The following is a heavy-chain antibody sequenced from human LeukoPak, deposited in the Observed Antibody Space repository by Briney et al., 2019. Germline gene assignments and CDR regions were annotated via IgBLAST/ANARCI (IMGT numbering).Heavy chain of an antibody. D-gene: IGHD3-10*01. CDR1: GGSISNYY. CDR3: ARCTLATEDRGSGMDV. V-gene: IGHV4-59*01. CDR2: IYHSGRT. J-gene: IGHJ6*02. Sequence: SVTLSLTCTVSGGSISNYYWSWIRQPPGKGLEWIGNIYHSGRTNYNPSLKSRVTISIDTSNNQFSLNLRFVTAADTAVYYCARCTLATEDRGSGMDVWGQGTTVTVSS.